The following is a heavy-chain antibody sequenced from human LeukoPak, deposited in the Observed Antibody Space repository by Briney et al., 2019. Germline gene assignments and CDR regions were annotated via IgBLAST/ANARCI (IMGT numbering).Heavy chain of an antibody. J-gene: IGHJ5*02. D-gene: IGHD6-13*01. Sequence: GGSLRLSCAASGFTFSSYGMHWVRQAPGKGLEWVALIRYDGSNKYYADSVKGRFTISRDNSKNTLYLQMNSLRAEDTAVYYCARSGGGSSSWYPTLGEFGFDPWGQGTLVTVSS. V-gene: IGHV3-33*01. CDR3: ARSGGGSSSWYPTLGEFGFDP. CDR2: IRYDGSNK. CDR1: GFTFSSYG.